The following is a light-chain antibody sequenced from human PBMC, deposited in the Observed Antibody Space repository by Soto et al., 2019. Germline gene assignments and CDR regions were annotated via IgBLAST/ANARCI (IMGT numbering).Light chain of an antibody. CDR1: QGIIDY. J-gene: IGKJ1*01. CDR2: AAS. CDR3: QQYYRPWK. V-gene: IGKV1-27*01. Sequence: DIQMTQSPSSLSASVGDRVTITCLASQGIIDYVAWFQQKQGKAPKLLIYAASTLQSGVPSRFSGSGSGTDFTLTISSLQTEDVATYYCQQYYRPWKFGQGTKVEIK.